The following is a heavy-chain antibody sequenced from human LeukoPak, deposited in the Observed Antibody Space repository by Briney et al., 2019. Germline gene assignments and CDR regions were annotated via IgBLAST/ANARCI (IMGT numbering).Heavy chain of an antibody. D-gene: IGHD3-3*01. CDR3: VKDERDHDFWSGYFHYYYYYGMDV. J-gene: IGHJ6*02. CDR1: GFTFSSYA. V-gene: IGHV3-30-3*01. Sequence: GGSLRLSCAASGFTFSSYAMHWVRQAPGKGLEWVAVISYDGSNKYYADSVKGRFTISRDNSKNTLYLQMNSLRAEDTAVYYCVKDERDHDFWSGYFHYYYYYGMDVWGQGTTVTVSS. CDR2: ISYDGSNK.